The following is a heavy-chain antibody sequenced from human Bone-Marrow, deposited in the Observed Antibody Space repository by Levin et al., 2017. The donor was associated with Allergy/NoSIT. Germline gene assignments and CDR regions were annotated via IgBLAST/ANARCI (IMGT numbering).Heavy chain of an antibody. CDR3: TTELGSSRASGPPYPNY. J-gene: IGHJ4*02. V-gene: IGHV3-15*07. CDR2: IRTRGDGGAA. Sequence: GGSLRLSCAASGFRFNDAWMNWVRQAPGKGLEWVGRIRTRGDGGAADYTAPVKGRFTISRDDPKNTLYLQMSSLRVEERAVDYGTTELGSSRASGPPYPNYWGQGTRVLVSS. D-gene: IGHD6-13*01. CDR1: GFRFNDAW.